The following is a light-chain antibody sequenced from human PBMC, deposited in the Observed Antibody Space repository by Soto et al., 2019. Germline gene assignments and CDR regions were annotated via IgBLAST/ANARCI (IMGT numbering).Light chain of an antibody. CDR3: QQSYGTPII. Sequence: DIQMTQSPFSLSAPVGDRVTITCRASQSISNYLNWYQQKQGKAPKLLIYAASTFQSGVPSRFSGSGSGTDFTLTISSLQPEDSATYYCQQSYGTPIIFGQGTRLDIK. CDR1: QSISNY. CDR2: AAS. J-gene: IGKJ5*01. V-gene: IGKV1-39*01.